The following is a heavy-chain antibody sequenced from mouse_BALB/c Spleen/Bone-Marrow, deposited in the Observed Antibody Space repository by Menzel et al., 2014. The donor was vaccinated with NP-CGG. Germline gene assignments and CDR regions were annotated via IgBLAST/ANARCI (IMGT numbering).Heavy chain of an antibody. CDR2: IDPNNGST. CDR3: DRAYGYGVDLARFIY. J-gene: IGHJ3*01. D-gene: IGHD2-14*01. Sequence: QVQLQQPGAELVKPGASVKLSCRASGYTFTTYCMHWVKQRPGQGLEWIGRIDPNNGSTNYNKKFKNKAPMTVDKSSRTAYMQLSSVTYEHSTLSSCDRAYGYGVDLARFIYWGQGTLVTVSA. V-gene: IGHV1S81*02. CDR1: GYTFTTYC.